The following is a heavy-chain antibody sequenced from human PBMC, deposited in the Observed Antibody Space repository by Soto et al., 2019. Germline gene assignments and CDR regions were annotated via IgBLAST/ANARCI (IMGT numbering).Heavy chain of an antibody. CDR2: IYYSGST. J-gene: IGHJ5*02. V-gene: IGHV4-59*12. Sequence: SSETLSLTCTVSGGSISSYYWSWTRQPPGKGLEWIGYIYYSGSTNYNPSLKSRVTISVDTSKNQFSLKLSSVTAADTAVYYCARERPDGARLDPWGQGTLVTVSS. D-gene: IGHD6-6*01. CDR1: GGSISSYY. CDR3: ARERPDGARLDP.